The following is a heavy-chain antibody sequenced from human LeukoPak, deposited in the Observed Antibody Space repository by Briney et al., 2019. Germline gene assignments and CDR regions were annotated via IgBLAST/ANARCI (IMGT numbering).Heavy chain of an antibody. CDR1: GFTFSSYA. V-gene: IGHV3-23*01. CDR3: AKGYSSPFNNYMDV. Sequence: GGSLRLSCAASGFTFSSYAMSWVRQAPGKGLEWVSAISGSGGSTYYADSVKGRFTISRDNSKNTLYLQMNSLRAEDTAVYYCAKGYSSPFNNYMDVWGKGTTVTVSS. D-gene: IGHD6-6*01. J-gene: IGHJ6*03. CDR2: ISGSGGST.